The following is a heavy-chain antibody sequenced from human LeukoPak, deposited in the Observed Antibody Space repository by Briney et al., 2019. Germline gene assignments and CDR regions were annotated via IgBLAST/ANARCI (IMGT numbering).Heavy chain of an antibody. D-gene: IGHD6-13*01. J-gene: IGHJ6*03. CDR2: ISYDGSNK. CDR3: AKDATAAAAQYYYYMDV. Sequence: AGGSLRLSCAASGFTFSSYGMHWVRQAPGKGLEWVAVISYDGSNKYYADSVKGRFTISRDNSKNTLYLQMNSLRAEDTAVYYCAKDATAAAAQYYYYMDVWGKGTTVTVSS. CDR1: GFTFSSYG. V-gene: IGHV3-30*18.